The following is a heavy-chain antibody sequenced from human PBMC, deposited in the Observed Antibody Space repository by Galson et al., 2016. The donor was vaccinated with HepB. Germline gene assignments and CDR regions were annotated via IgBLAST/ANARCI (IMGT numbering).Heavy chain of an antibody. CDR1: GFTFSTYA. CDR2: VSYDGSNQ. CDR3: ARGSLMIFGGVIVPCDY. D-gene: IGHD3-16*02. J-gene: IGHJ4*02. Sequence: SLRLSCAASGFTFSTYAIHWVRQTPGKGLEWVAVVSYDGSNQYYADSVEGRFTISRDNSKSTQYLQMNSLRAEDTALYYCARGSLMIFGGVIVPCDYWGQGTVVAVSS. V-gene: IGHV3-30*04.